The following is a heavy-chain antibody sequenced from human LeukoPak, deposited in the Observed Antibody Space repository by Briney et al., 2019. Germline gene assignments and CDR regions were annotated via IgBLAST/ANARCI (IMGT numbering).Heavy chain of an antibody. CDR2: IGGSGGAT. J-gene: IGHJ4*02. V-gene: IGHV3-23*01. CDR1: GFTFSSYA. D-gene: IGHD1-14*01. CDR3: AKVTFLDY. Sequence: PGGSLRLSCAASGFTFSSYAMSWVRQAPGKGLEWVSTIGGSGGATYYADSVKGRFTISRDNSKNTMYLQMNSLRAEDTAIYYCAKVTFLDYWGQGTLVTVSS.